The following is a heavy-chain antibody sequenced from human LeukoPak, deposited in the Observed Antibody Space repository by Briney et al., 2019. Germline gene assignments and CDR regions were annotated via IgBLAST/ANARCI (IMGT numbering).Heavy chain of an antibody. D-gene: IGHD3-10*02. CDR3: ARDFYTGMFDY. Sequence: PGRSLRLSCAASGFTFSSYGFHWVRQAPGKGLEWVAVIWYDGGNIHYAESVKGRFTISRDNSRDTLYLHMNSLRPEDTAVYYCARDFYTGMFDYWGQGTLVTVSS. CDR1: GFTFSSYG. CDR2: IWYDGGNI. V-gene: IGHV3-33*01. J-gene: IGHJ4*02.